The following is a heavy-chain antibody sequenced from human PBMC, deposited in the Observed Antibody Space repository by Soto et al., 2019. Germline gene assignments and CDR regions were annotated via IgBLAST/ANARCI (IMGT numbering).Heavy chain of an antibody. D-gene: IGHD2-2*01. CDR1: GFTFSSYS. J-gene: IGHJ6*03. V-gene: IGHV3-21*01. Sequence: EVQLVESGGGLVKPGGSLRLSCAASGFTFSSYSMNWVRQAPGKGLEWVSSISSSSSYIYYADSVKGRLTISRDNAKNSLYLQMNSLRAEDTAVYYCARDQDVVVPAAMLDSDYYYYYMDVWGKGTTVTVSS. CDR2: ISSSSSYI. CDR3: ARDQDVVVPAAMLDSDYYYYYMDV.